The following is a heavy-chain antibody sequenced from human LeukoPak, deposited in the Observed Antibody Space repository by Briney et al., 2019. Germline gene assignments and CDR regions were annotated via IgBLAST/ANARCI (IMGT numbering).Heavy chain of an antibody. D-gene: IGHD3-3*01. J-gene: IGHJ4*02. CDR1: ALTLSNYW. Sequence: GGSLRLTCVAPALTLSNYWMSWVRQAPGKGLEWVATIKPDGSEKYYVGSVKGRFTISRDNAKRSLYLQMDSLRAEDTAVYYCARDASAYYWGQGTLVTVSS. CDR2: IKPDGSEK. V-gene: IGHV3-7*01. CDR3: ARDASAYY.